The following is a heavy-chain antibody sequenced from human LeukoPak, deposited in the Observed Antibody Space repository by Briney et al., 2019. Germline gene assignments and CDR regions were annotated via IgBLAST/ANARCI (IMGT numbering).Heavy chain of an antibody. CDR1: GFTFSTYV. Sequence: GGSLRLSCAASGFTFSTYVMHWVRQAPGKGLEWVAFIWSDGSNKYYADSVKGRFTISRDNSKNTLYLQMNSLRAEDTAVYYCARAATRGYSYGSEFDYWGQGTLVTVSS. CDR3: ARAATRGYSYGSEFDY. CDR2: IWSDGSNK. J-gene: IGHJ4*02. D-gene: IGHD5-18*01. V-gene: IGHV3-33*01.